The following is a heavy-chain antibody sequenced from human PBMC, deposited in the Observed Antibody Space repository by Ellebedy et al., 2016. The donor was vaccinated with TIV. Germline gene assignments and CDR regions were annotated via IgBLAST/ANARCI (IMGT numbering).Heavy chain of an antibody. CDR3: ARGDSTLGSTWYNWFNP. J-gene: IGHJ5*02. V-gene: IGHV1-8*01. CDR2: MNPSSGKT. D-gene: IGHD6-13*01. Sequence: ASVKVSXKASGYTFTTYDINWVRQASGQGLEWMGWMNPSSGKTGYAQKFKGRVTMTSNTSTSTAYLDLTSLRSEDTAVYYCARGDSTLGSTWYNWFNPWGQGILVTVSS. CDR1: GYTFTTYD.